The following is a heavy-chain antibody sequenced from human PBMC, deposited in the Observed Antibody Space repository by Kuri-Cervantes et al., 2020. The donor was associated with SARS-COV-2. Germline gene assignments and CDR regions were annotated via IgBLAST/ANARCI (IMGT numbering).Heavy chain of an antibody. CDR2: INTYNGNT. CDR1: GYSFTNYG. Sequence: ASVKVSCKASGYSFTNYGLSWVRQAPGRGLEWVASINTYNGNTNYAQKLQGRVTMTTDTSTSTAYMELRSLRSDDTAVYYCAREVGTYYDFWSGDWAFDIWGQGTMVTVSS. CDR3: AREVGTYYDFWSGDWAFDI. V-gene: IGHV1-18*01. D-gene: IGHD3-3*01. J-gene: IGHJ3*02.